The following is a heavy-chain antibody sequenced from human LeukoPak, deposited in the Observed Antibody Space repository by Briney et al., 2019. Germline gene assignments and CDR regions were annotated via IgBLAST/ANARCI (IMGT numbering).Heavy chain of an antibody. CDR3: ARAELGYCSGTICYGRAFDV. CDR1: GYSFSSYW. V-gene: IGHV5-51*01. Sequence: GESLKISCNGSGYSFSSYWIGLVRPMPRKGLDLVGTNYVGDSHTSYGPSFQGHVTISADKSVNTAYLQWRGLKASDSGIYYCARAELGYCSGTICYGRAFDVWGQGTMVTVSS. D-gene: IGHD2-2*01. J-gene: IGHJ3*01. CDR2: NYVGDSHT.